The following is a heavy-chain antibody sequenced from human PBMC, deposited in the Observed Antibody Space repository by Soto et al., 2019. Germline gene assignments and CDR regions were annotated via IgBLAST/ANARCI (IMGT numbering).Heavy chain of an antibody. D-gene: IGHD2-21*02. Sequence: PRGSLALSCASSGFTFSSYSMSWVRQAPGKGLEWVSYISSSSSTIYYADSVKGRFTISRDNAKNSLYLQMNSLRDEDTAVYYCARPGAYCGGDCYSGDPWGQGTMVTVSS. J-gene: IGHJ5*02. V-gene: IGHV3-48*02. CDR3: ARPGAYCGGDCYSGDP. CDR2: ISSSSSTI. CDR1: GFTFSSYS.